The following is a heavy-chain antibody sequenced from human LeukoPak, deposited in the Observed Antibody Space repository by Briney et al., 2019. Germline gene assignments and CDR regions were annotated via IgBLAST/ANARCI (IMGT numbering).Heavy chain of an antibody. CDR2: INPNSGGT. CDR1: GYTFTGYY. Sequence: ASVKVSCKASGYTFTGYYMHWVRQAPGQGLEWMGWINPNSGGTNYAQKFQGGVTMTRDTSISTAYMELSSLRSEDTAVYYCARGGGSGSYFYYYYYYMDVWGKGTTVTISS. CDR3: ARGGGSGSYFYYYYYYMDV. D-gene: IGHD1-26*01. V-gene: IGHV1-2*02. J-gene: IGHJ6*03.